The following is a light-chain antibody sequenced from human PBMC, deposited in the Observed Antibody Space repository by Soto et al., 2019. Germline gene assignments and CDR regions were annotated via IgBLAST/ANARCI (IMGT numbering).Light chain of an antibody. CDR1: QSISPW. CDR2: DVS. Sequence: IQMTQSPSTLSASVGERVTITCRASQSISPWMAWYPQKPGKAPRLLIYDVSTLENGVPSRFSGSGSGTEFTLTISSLQPDDFATYSCQQYDSSTSSTFGQGTKVDIK. J-gene: IGKJ2*02. CDR3: QQYDSSTSST. V-gene: IGKV1-5*01.